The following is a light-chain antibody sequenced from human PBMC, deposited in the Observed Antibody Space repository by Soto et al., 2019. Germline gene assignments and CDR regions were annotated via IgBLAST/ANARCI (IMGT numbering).Light chain of an antibody. CDR2: SNN. CDR3: VAWDDSLNGYVV. J-gene: IGLJ2*01. Sequence: QSVLTQPPSASGTPGQRVTISCSGSSSNIGSNTVNWYQQLPGTAPNLVIYSNNQRPSGVPDRFSGSKSGTSASLAISGLQSEDEADYYCVAWDDSLNGYVVFGGGTQLTVL. V-gene: IGLV1-44*01. CDR1: SSNIGSNT.